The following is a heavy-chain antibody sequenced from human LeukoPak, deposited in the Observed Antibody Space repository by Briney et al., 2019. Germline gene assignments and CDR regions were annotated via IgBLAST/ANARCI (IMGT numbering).Heavy chain of an antibody. J-gene: IGHJ6*03. CDR2: IYRGGNT. Sequence: GGSLRLSCEASGFTVSGNHMNWVRQAPGKGLEWVSVIYRGGNTYYADSVKGRFTISRDDSKNTLFLQVNSLKVEDTALYYCARGLGNYPYYYYYYMDVWGKGTTVTVSS. CDR1: GFTVSGNH. V-gene: IGHV3-66*02. D-gene: IGHD1-7*01. CDR3: ARGLGNYPYYYYYYMDV.